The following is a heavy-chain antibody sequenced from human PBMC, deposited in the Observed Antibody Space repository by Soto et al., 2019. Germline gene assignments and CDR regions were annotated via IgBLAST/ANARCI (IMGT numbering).Heavy chain of an antibody. J-gene: IGHJ6*02. CDR3: ARDHYYVLSGVYYYYGMDV. Sequence: GSLSLSCAASGFTFISYAMHWGRQAPGKGLEWVAVISYDGSNKYYADSVKGRFTISRDNSKNTLYLQMNSLRAEDTAVYYCARDHYYVLSGVYYYYGMDVWGQGTTVTVSS. V-gene: IGHV3-30-3*01. CDR1: GFTFISYA. D-gene: IGHD3-3*01. CDR2: ISYDGSNK.